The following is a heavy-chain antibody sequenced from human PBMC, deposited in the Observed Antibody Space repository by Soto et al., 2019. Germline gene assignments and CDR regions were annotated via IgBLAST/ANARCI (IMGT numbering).Heavy chain of an antibody. CDR3: ARAVGRGGYYPRVFDY. D-gene: IGHD3-3*01. CDR2: IYTSGST. V-gene: IGHV4-4*07. CDR1: GGSISSYY. J-gene: IGHJ4*02. Sequence: SETLSLTCTVSGGSISSYYWSWIRQPAGKGLEWIGRIYTSGSTNYNPSLKSRVTMSVDTSKNQFSLKLSSVTAADTAVYYCARAVGRGGYYPRVFDYWGQGTLVTVSS.